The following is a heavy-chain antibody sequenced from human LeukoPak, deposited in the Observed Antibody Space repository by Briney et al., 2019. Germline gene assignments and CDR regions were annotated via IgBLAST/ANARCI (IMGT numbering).Heavy chain of an antibody. Sequence: GGSLRLSCAASGFTFSRFWMHWVRQSPRKGLEWVSGVSGADGTTYYADSVKGRFTISRDNSKSTLYLQMNNLRAEDTAVYYCAKHWSYCSTTSCFFNYYYYYMDVWGKGTTVTVSS. D-gene: IGHD2-2*01. V-gene: IGHV3-23*01. CDR3: AKHWSYCSTTSCFFNYYYYYMDV. CDR1: GFTFSRFW. J-gene: IGHJ6*03. CDR2: VSGADGTT.